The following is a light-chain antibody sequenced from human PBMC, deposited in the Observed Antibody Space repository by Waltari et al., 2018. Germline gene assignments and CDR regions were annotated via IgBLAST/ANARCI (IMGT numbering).Light chain of an antibody. J-gene: IGLJ3*02. CDR2: VNSDGSH. Sequence: QLVLTQSPSASASLGASVKLTCTLSRGYSSNVIAWLQQQPEKGPRSLMKVNSDGSHSKGDEIPDRFSGSSSGAARYLTISNLQSEDEADYYCQTGGHGTWVFGGGTKLTVL. CDR3: QTGGHGTWV. V-gene: IGLV4-69*01. CDR1: RGYSSNV.